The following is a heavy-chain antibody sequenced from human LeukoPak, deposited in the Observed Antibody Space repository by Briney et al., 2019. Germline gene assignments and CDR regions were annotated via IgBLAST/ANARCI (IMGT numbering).Heavy chain of an antibody. J-gene: IGHJ4*02. CDR2: IKKDGSEK. CDR1: GFTFSSYW. V-gene: IGHV3-7*01. D-gene: IGHD1-26*01. Sequence: GGTLRLSCAASGFTFSSYWMSWVRQAPGKGLEWVANIKKDGSEKYYVDSVKGRFTISRDNAKNSLYLQMNSLRAEDTAVYYCARLNAGKWELLGGIDYWGQGTLVTVSS. CDR3: ARLNAGKWELLGGIDY.